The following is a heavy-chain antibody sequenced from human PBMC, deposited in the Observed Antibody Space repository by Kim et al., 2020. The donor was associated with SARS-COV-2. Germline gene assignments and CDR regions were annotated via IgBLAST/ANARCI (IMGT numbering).Heavy chain of an antibody. V-gene: IGHV3-21*01. CDR3: ARDIDIVVVPAARNAFDI. CDR1: GFTFSSYS. J-gene: IGHJ3*02. D-gene: IGHD2-2*01. Sequence: GGSLRLSCAASGFTFSSYSMNWVRQAPGKGLEWVSSISSSSSYIYYADSVKGRFTISRDNAKNSLYLQMNSLRAEDTAVYYCARDIDIVVVPAARNAFDIWGQGTMVTVSS. CDR2: ISSSSSYI.